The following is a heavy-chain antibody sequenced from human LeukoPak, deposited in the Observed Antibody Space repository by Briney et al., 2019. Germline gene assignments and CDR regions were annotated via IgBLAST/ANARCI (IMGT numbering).Heavy chain of an antibody. Sequence: GGSLRLSCAASGFTFSSYGMHWVRQAPGRGLEWVAFIRYDGSNKYYADSVKGRFTISRDNSKNTLYLQMNSLRAEDTAVYYCAKDYDFWSGRLDYWGQGTLVTVSS. D-gene: IGHD3-3*01. CDR3: AKDYDFWSGRLDY. CDR1: GFTFSSYG. V-gene: IGHV3-30*02. J-gene: IGHJ4*02. CDR2: IRYDGSNK.